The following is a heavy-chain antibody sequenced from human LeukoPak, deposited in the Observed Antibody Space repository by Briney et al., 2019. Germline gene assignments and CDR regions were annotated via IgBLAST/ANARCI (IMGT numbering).Heavy chain of an antibody. J-gene: IGHJ6*03. CDR1: GYTLTELS. Sequence: ASVKVSCKVSGYTLTELSMHWVRQAPGRGLEWMGGFDPEDGETIYAQKFQGRVTMTEDTSTDTAYMELRSLRSDDTAVYYCARDHNKEWLRFLEWPTLYYMDVWGKGTTVTVSS. CDR3: ARDHNKEWLRFLEWPTLYYMDV. D-gene: IGHD3-3*01. CDR2: FDPEDGET. V-gene: IGHV1-24*01.